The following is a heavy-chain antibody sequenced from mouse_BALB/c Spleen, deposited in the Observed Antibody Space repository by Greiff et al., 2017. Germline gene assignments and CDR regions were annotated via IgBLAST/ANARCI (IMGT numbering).Heavy chain of an antibody. CDR1: GYSITSGYS. J-gene: IGHJ3*01. CDR2: IHYSGST. CDR3: ARWGSWDAWFAY. V-gene: IGHV3-1*02. D-gene: IGHD6-1*01. Sequence: EVKLMESGPDLVKPSQSLSLTCTVTGYSITSGYSWHWIRQFPGNKVEWMGHIHYSGSTNYNPSLKSRTSVTRDTSENQFFMQLNSVTTEDTATYCSARWGSWDAWFAYWGEGTLVTVSA.